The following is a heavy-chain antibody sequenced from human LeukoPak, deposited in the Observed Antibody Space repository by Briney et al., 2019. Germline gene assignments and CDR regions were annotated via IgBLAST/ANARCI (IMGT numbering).Heavy chain of an antibody. Sequence: GGSLRLSCAASGFTFSSHGMSWVRQAPGKGLEWVSGIVGGAGGTYYADSVKGQFIISRDNSKNTLYLQMNSLRAEDTAIYYCAKGAGSGWYYFDYWGQGTLVTVSS. CDR3: AKGAGSGWYYFDY. D-gene: IGHD6-19*01. CDR2: IVGGAGGT. J-gene: IGHJ4*02. CDR1: GFTFSSHG. V-gene: IGHV3-23*01.